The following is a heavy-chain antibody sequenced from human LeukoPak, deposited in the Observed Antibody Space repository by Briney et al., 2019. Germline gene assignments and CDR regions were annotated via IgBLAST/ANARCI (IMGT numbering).Heavy chain of an antibody. CDR2: IYYSGST. J-gene: IGHJ3*02. CDR1: GGSISSSSYY. CDR3: ARDSSYAFDI. Sequence: SETLSLTCTVSGGSISSSSYYWGWIRQPPGKGLEWIGSIYYSGSTYYNPSLKSRVTISVDTSKNQFPLKLSSVTAADTAVYSCARDSSYAFDIWGQGTMVTVSS. V-gene: IGHV4-39*06.